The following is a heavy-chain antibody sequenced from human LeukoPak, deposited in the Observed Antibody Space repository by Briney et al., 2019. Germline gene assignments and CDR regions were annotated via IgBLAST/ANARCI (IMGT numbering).Heavy chain of an antibody. Sequence: PGGSLRLSCTASGFTFSSYWMHWVRQAPGKGLVWVSRINTDGSSTSYADSVKGRFTISRDNAKNSLYLQMNSLRAEDTALYYCAIQTYSSSWDWYYFDYWGQGTLVTVSS. J-gene: IGHJ4*02. CDR2: INTDGSST. CDR1: GFTFSSYW. CDR3: AIQTYSSSWDWYYFDY. D-gene: IGHD6-13*01. V-gene: IGHV3-74*01.